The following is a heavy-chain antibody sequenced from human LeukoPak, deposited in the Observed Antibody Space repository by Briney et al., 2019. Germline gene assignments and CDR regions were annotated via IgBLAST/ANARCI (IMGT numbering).Heavy chain of an antibody. CDR2: IKEDGSET. V-gene: IGHV3-7*01. CDR1: GFTFSSYG. J-gene: IGHJ4*02. Sequence: GGSLRLSCAASGFTFSSYGMNWVRQVPGKGLKCLANIKEDGSETYYADSVKGRFTISRDNPKNLLFLQINSLRVEDTAVYYCARETPRRGETRDGYRWGQGTLVIVSS. D-gene: IGHD5-24*01. CDR3: ARETPRRGETRDGYR.